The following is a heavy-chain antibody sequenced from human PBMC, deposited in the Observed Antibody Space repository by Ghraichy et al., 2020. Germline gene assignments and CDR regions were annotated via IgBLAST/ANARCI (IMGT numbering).Heavy chain of an antibody. Sequence: ASVKVSCKASGYTFTGYYMHWVRQAPGQGLEWMGWINPNSGGTNYAQKFQGWVTMTRDTSISTAYMELSRLRSDDTAVYYCARAGRYSSGYYRGNQHDAFDIWGQGTMVTVSS. D-gene: IGHD3-22*01. CDR3: ARAGRYSSGYYRGNQHDAFDI. V-gene: IGHV1-2*04. CDR2: INPNSGGT. J-gene: IGHJ3*02. CDR1: GYTFTGYY.